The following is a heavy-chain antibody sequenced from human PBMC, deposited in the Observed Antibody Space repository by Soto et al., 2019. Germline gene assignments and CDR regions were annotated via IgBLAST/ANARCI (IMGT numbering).Heavy chain of an antibody. V-gene: IGHV3-33*01. J-gene: IGHJ6*02. CDR1: GFTFSSYG. CDR2: IWYDGSNK. Sequence: GGSLRLSCAASGFTFSSYGMHWVRQAPGKGLEWVAVIWYDGSNKYYADSVKGRFTISRDNSKNTLYLQMNSLRAEDTAVYYCARDRLAWRGGVDYYYGMDVWGQGTTVTVSS. D-gene: IGHD6-25*01. CDR3: ARDRLAWRGGVDYYYGMDV.